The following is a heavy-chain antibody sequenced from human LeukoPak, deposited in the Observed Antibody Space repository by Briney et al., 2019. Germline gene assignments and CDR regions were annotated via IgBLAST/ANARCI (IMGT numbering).Heavy chain of an antibody. Sequence: SGGSLRLSCAASGFTFSSYGMHWVRQAPGKGLEWVAVIWYDGSNKYYADSVKGRFTISRDNSKNTLYLQMNSLRAEDTAVYYCTWGLDYFDYWGQGTLVTVSS. CDR3: TWGLDYFDY. V-gene: IGHV3-33*01. D-gene: IGHD2-21*01. CDR1: GFTFSSYG. CDR2: IWYDGSNK. J-gene: IGHJ4*02.